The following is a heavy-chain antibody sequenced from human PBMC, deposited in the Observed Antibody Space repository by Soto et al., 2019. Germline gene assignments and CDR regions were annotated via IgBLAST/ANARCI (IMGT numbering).Heavy chain of an antibody. CDR1: GGSVNSGNYY. V-gene: IGHV4-34*01. J-gene: IGHJ3*02. CDR2: MSHSGGT. Sequence: QVQLQQWGAGLLKPSETLSLTCAVFGGSVNSGNYYWSWIRQPPGKGLEWIGEMSHSGGTHFNPSLKVRVTISVDTSKNRCPRPMSSVTAADTELYYWARVERGMSTTVVDAFDIWGPGTMVTVSS. CDR3: ARVERGMSTTVVDAFDI. D-gene: IGHD1-1*01.